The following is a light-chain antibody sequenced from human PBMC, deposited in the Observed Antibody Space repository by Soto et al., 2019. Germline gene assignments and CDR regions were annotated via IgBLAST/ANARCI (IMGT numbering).Light chain of an antibody. CDR3: QQRSNWPLT. CDR2: DAS. Sequence: EIMLTQSPATLALSPGERATLSCRASQSVSSYLAWYQQKPGQAPRLLIYDASNRATGIPARFSGSGSGTDSTLTISSLAPEDFEVYYCQQRSNWPLTFGGGTKVDIK. V-gene: IGKV3-11*01. CDR1: QSVSSY. J-gene: IGKJ4*01.